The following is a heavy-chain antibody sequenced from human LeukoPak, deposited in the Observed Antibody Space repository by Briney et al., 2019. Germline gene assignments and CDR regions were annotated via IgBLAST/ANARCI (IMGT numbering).Heavy chain of an antibody. J-gene: IGHJ6*03. CDR3: ARVRSSSWSGHMDV. Sequence: GGSLRLSCAASGFTFDDYGMSWVRQAPGKGLEWVSGINWNGGSTGYADSVKGRFTISRDNAKNSLYLQMNSLRAEDTALYYCARVRSSSWSGHMDVWGKGTTATVSS. CDR2: INWNGGST. D-gene: IGHD6-13*01. CDR1: GFTFDDYG. V-gene: IGHV3-20*04.